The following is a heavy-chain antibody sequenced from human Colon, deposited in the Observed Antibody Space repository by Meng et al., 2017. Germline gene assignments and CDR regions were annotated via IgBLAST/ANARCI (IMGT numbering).Heavy chain of an antibody. D-gene: IGHD1-26*01. V-gene: IGHV1-2*05. J-gene: IGHJ4*02. Sequence: QVHLVQSGDEVKTPGSSVKISCEASGYTFTTFFLNWVRQTPDQGFEWLGRINPNSGVTNFAQKFQGRVTMTRDTSISTAYMELASLRSDDTGVYYCARMGAGAAFDFWGQGTLVTVSS. CDR1: GYTFTTFF. CDR3: ARMGAGAAFDF. CDR2: INPNSGVT.